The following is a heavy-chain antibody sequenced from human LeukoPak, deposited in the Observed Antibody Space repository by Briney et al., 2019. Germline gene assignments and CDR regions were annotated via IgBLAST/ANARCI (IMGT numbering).Heavy chain of an antibody. Sequence: PSQTLSLTCTVSGGSISSGGYYWSWIRQHPGKGLEWIGYIYYSGSTYYNPSLKSRVTISVDTSKNQFSLKLSSVTAADTAVYCCARGGHSSSWYISGYYCYYYMDVWGKGTTVTVSS. CDR3: ARGGHSSSWYISGYYCYYYMDV. CDR2: IYYSGST. J-gene: IGHJ6*03. CDR1: GGSISSGGYY. V-gene: IGHV4-31*03. D-gene: IGHD6-13*01.